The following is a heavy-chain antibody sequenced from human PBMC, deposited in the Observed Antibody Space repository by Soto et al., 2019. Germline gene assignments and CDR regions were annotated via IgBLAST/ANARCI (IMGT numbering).Heavy chain of an antibody. D-gene: IGHD3-3*01. CDR1: GGSFSVYY. V-gene: IGHV4-34*01. CDR2: INHSGST. Sequence: ETLSLTCAVYGGSFSVYYWSWIRQPPGKGLEWIGEINHSGSTNYNPSLKNRVTISVDTSKNQFSLKLSSVTAADTAVYYCARGGLSKYYDFWGQGTTVTVSS. J-gene: IGHJ6*02. CDR3: ARGGLSKYYDF.